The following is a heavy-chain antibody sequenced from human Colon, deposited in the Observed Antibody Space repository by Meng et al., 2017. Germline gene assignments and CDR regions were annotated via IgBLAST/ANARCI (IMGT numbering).Heavy chain of an antibody. V-gene: IGHV4-31*03. CDR2: MSDSGTT. CDR3: ARDTLYGTDY. D-gene: IGHD4-17*01. J-gene: IGHJ4*02. CDR1: GGSIKSCGYH. Sequence: QVHLHESGPGLVRPSDDLSLVCTVPGGSIKSCGYHWSWVRQHPGKGLEYIGFMSDSGTTDYNPSLRSRVSISEIGSSKNQFSLTLRSVTAADTATYFCARDTLYGTDYWGQGVLVTVSS.